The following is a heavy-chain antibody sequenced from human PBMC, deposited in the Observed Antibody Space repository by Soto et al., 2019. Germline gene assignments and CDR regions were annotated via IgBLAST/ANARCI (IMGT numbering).Heavy chain of an antibody. Sequence: ASVKVSCKTSGYTFSNYAISWVRQAPGQGLEWMGWISPYNGNANYTEKFQGRVSMTTDTSTTTAYMELTSLTSDDTAINYCARAISLIMAATAYWGQGTLVTVSS. CDR2: ISPYNGNA. J-gene: IGHJ4*02. CDR1: GYTFSNYA. V-gene: IGHV1-18*04. CDR3: ARAISLIMAATAY. D-gene: IGHD2-8*01.